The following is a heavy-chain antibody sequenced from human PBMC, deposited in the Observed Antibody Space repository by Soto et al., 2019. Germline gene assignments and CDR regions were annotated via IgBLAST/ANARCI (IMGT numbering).Heavy chain of an antibody. J-gene: IGHJ4*02. D-gene: IGHD3-22*01. CDR1: GGSISSSSYY. V-gene: IGHV4-39*01. CDR3: AGFTNGPYYYDSSGYYYFDY. Sequence: QLQLQESGPGLVKPSETLSLTCTVSGGSISSSSYYWGWIRQPPGKGLEWIGSIYYSGSTYYNPSLKSRVTISVDTSKNQFSLKLSSVTAADTAVYYCAGFTNGPYYYDSSGYYYFDYWGQGTLVTVSS. CDR2: IYYSGST.